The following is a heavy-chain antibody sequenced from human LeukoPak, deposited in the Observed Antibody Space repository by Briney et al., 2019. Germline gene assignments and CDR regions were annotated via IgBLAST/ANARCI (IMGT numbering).Heavy chain of an antibody. CDR3: AREYCSSTSCTRLRYDY. J-gene: IGHJ4*02. D-gene: IGHD2-2*01. V-gene: IGHV1-18*04. CDR1: GYTFTSYG. Sequence: GASVKVSCKASGYTFTSYGISWVRQAPGQGLEWMGWISAYNGNTNYAQKLQGRVTMTTDTSTSTAYMELRSLRSDDTAVYYCAREYCSSTSCTRLRYDYWGQGTLVTVSS. CDR2: ISAYNGNT.